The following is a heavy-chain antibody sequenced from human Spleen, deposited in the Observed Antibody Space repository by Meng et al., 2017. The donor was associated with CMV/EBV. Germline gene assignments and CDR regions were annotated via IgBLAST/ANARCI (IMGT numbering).Heavy chain of an antibody. V-gene: IGHV4-39*07. CDR2: IYQSGST. Sequence: SETLSLTCTASGGSISSNSHYWGWIRQPPGKGLEWLGNIYQSGSTYYNPSLKSRVTISVDTSKNQFSLKLSSVTAADTAVYHCARAPRSITVFGMPRYDAFDIWGQGTMVTVSS. J-gene: IGHJ3*02. CDR1: GGSISSNSHY. D-gene: IGHD3-3*01. CDR3: ARAPRSITVFGMPRYDAFDI.